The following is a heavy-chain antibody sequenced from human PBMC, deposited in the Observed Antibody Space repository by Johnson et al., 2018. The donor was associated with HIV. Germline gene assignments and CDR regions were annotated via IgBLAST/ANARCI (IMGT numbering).Heavy chain of an antibody. CDR1: GFTVSSNY. D-gene: IGHD2/OR15-2a*01. J-gene: IGHJ3*02. Sequence: VQLVESGGGLVQPGGSLRLSCAASGFTVSSNYMSWVRQAPGKGLEWVSVIYSGGSTYYADSVKGRFTISRDNSRNTLYLQMNSLRTEDTAVYYCARDREYVLAWGWTLDIWGQGTMVTVSS. CDR3: ARDREYVLAWGWTLDI. V-gene: IGHV3-66*01. CDR2: IYSGGST.